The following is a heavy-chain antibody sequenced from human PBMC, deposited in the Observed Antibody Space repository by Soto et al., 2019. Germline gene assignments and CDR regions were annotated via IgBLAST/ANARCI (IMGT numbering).Heavy chain of an antibody. D-gene: IGHD3-10*01. CDR1: GDTFPSYY. Sequence: GASVKVSCKAPGDTFPSYYMHWVRQAPGQGLEGMAIINPSGGSTSYAQKFQGRVTMTRDTSTSTVYMELSSLRSEDTAVYYCATPFYYGSGSYSGPAYYYGMDVWGQGTTVTVSS. CDR2: INPSGGST. J-gene: IGHJ6*02. CDR3: ATPFYYGSGSYSGPAYYYGMDV. V-gene: IGHV1-46*01.